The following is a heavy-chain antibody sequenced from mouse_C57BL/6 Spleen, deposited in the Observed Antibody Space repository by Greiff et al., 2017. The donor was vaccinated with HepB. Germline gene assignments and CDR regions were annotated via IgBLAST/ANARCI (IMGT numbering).Heavy chain of an antibody. CDR3: ARDGNYFDY. V-gene: IGHV1-54*01. J-gene: IGHJ2*01. Sequence: VQLKESGAELVRPGTSVKVSCKASGYAFTNYLIEWVKQRPGQGLEWIGVINPGSGGTNYNEKFKGKATLTADKSSSTAYMQLSSLTSEDSAVYFCARDGNYFDYWGQGTTLTVSS. CDR2: INPGSGGT. CDR1: GYAFTNYL.